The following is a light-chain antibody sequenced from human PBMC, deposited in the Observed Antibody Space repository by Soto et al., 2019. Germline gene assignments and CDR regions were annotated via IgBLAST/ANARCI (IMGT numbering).Light chain of an antibody. CDR2: DTS. Sequence: QAVVTQEPSMTVSPGGTVTLTCGSSTLAVTSGHYPYWFQQKPGQAPRTLIYDTSNKHSWTPARFSGSLLGGKAALTLSGAQPEDEAEYYCLLSYSGARVVFGGGTKVTVL. V-gene: IGLV7-46*01. J-gene: IGLJ2*01. CDR3: LLSYSGARVV. CDR1: TLAVTSGHY.